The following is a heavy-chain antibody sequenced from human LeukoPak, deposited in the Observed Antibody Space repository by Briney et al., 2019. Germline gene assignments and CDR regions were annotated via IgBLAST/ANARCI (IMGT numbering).Heavy chain of an antibody. J-gene: IGHJ4*02. D-gene: IGHD5-12*01. CDR3: AREAIDGYNLFDY. Sequence: SETLSLTCTVSGGSISSYSWSWIRQPPGKGLEWIGYIYYSGSTNYNPSLKSRVTISVDTSKNQFSLKLSSVTAADTAVYYCAREAIDGYNLFDYWGQGTLVTVSS. CDR1: GGSISSYS. V-gene: IGHV4-59*01. CDR2: IYYSGST.